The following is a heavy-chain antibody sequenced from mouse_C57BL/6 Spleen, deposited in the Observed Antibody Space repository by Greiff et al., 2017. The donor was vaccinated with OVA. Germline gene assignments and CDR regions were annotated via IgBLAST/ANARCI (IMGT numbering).Heavy chain of an antibody. CDR3: TSDREGIYYGSYVSWFAY. D-gene: IGHD2-1*01. CDR2: ISSGGGYI. CDR1: GFTFSSYA. J-gene: IGHJ3*01. V-gene: IGHV5-9-1*02. Sequence: EVKLMESGEGLVKPGGSLKLSCAASGFTFSSYAMSWVRQTPEKRLEWVAYISSGGGYIYYADTVKGRFTISRDNARNTLYLQMSSLKSEDTAMYYCTSDREGIYYGSYVSWFAYWGQGTLVTVSA.